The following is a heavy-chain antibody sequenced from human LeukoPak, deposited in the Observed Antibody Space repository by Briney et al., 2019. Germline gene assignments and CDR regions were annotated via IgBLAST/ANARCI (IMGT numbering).Heavy chain of an antibody. V-gene: IGHV1-69*13. CDR2: IIPIFGTA. D-gene: IGHD1-1*01. CDR3: ARWRTVQLERQYYFDY. J-gene: IGHJ4*02. Sequence: ASVKVSCKASGGTFSSYAISWVRQAPGQGLEWVGGIIPIFGTANYAQKVQGRVTITADESTSTAYMELSSLRSEDTAVYYCARWRTVQLERQYYFDYWGQGTLVTVSS. CDR1: GGTFSSYA.